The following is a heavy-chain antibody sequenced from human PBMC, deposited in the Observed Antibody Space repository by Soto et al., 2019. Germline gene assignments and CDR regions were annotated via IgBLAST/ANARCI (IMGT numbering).Heavy chain of an antibody. CDR2: IFDSGST. V-gene: IGHV4-30-4*01. CDR3: AREIIPLTTDWYFDL. D-gene: IGHD4-17*01. Sequence: QVQLQESGPGLVKPSQTLSLTCTVSGGSISGGVYYWSCIRQPPRKGLEWIGYIFDSGSTSYNPFLSSLFTISVDTSKNQFSLRLSSVTAADTAVYYCAREIIPLTTDWYFDLWGRGTLVTVSS. CDR1: GGSISGGVYY. J-gene: IGHJ2*01.